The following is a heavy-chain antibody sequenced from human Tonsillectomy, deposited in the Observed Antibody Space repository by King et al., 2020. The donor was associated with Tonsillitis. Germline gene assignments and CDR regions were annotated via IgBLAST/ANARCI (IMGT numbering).Heavy chain of an antibody. D-gene: IGHD3-3*01. CDR3: AKGGGFTIFGPDDAFDI. Sequence: VQLVESGGGLVQPGGSLRLSCAASGFTFSSYAMSWVRQAPGKGLEWVSAISGSGGSTYYADSVKGRFTISRDNSKNTLYLQMNSLRAEDTAVYYCAKGGGFTIFGPDDAFDIWGQGTMVTVSS. V-gene: IGHV3-23*04. CDR1: GFTFSSYA. J-gene: IGHJ3*02. CDR2: ISGSGGST.